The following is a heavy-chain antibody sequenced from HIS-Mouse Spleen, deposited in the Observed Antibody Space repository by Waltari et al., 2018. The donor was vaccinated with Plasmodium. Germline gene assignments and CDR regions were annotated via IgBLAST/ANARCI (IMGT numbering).Heavy chain of an antibody. CDR3: ARHKKRGQLVRGYFDY. V-gene: IGHV2-70*15. CDR2: IDWDDDK. CDR1: GFSLSTSGMC. D-gene: IGHD6-6*01. J-gene: IGHJ4*02. Sequence: QVTLRESGPALVKPTQTLTLTCTFSGFSLSTSGMCVSWIRPPPGKALDWLARIDWDDDKYYSTSLKTRLTISKDTSKNQVVLTMTNMDPVDTATYYCARHKKRGQLVRGYFDYWGQGTLVTVSS.